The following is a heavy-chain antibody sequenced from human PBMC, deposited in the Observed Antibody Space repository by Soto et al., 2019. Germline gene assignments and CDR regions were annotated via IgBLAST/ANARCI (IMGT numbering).Heavy chain of an antibody. CDR3: ARDRRWLQLEGSFDY. CDR2: INPNSGGT. D-gene: IGHD5-12*01. Sequence: ASVKVSCKASGYTFTGYYMHWVRQAPGQGLEWMGWINPNSGGTNYAQKFQGRVTMTRDTSISTAYMELSRLRSDDTAVYYCARDRRWLQLEGSFDYWGQGTLVTVSS. J-gene: IGHJ4*02. CDR1: GYTFTGYY. V-gene: IGHV1-2*02.